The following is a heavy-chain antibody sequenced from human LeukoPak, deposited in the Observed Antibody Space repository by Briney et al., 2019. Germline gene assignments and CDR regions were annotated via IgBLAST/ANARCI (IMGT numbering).Heavy chain of an antibody. J-gene: IGHJ4*02. D-gene: IGHD1-26*01. CDR3: AGDVRVGAHPSDD. CDR1: GFTFSSYS. V-gene: IGHV3-21*01. Sequence: PGGSRRLSCAASGFTFSSYSMNWVRQAPGKGLEWVSSISSSSSYIYYADSVKGRFTISRDNAKNSLYLQMNSLRAEDTAVYYCAGDVRVGAHPSDDWGQGTLVTVSS. CDR2: ISSSSSYI.